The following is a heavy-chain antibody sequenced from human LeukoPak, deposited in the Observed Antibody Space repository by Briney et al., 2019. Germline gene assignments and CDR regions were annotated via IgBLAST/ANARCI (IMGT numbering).Heavy chain of an antibody. CDR2: INPSGGST. V-gene: IGHV1-46*01. J-gene: IGHJ4*02. D-gene: IGHD3-3*01. CDR1: RYTFTRHY. Sequence: RASVKLSCKASRYTFTRHYIHWVRQAPGQGPEWLGIINPSGGSTNYARKVQGRVTMNRDRSTRTVYMELSRLRSEDTAMYYCASGGGEAKHGLWSGPFDYWGQGTLVIVSS. CDR3: ASGGGEAKHGLWSGPFDY.